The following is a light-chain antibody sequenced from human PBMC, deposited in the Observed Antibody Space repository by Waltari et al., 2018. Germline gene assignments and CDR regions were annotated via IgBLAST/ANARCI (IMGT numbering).Light chain of an antibody. CDR2: KAS. V-gene: IGKV1-39*02. J-gene: IGKJ3*01. CDR1: ENVNNF. Sequence: DVQMTQSPSSLSASVGDRVTITCRASENVNNFLNWYQQKPGKAPKLLIYKASTLQSGVPSRFSGSGSGTEYTFTISSLQSEDVATYYCQHGYGSPIFTFGPGTKLDI. CDR3: QHGYGSPIFT.